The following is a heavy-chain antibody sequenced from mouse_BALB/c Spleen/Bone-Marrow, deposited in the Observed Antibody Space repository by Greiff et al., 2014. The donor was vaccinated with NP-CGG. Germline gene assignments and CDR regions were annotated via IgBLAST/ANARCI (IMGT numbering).Heavy chain of an antibody. J-gene: IGHJ2*01. V-gene: IGHV1-39*01. CDR2: VDPYYGAT. Sequence: EVQLQQSGPELEKPGASVKISCKASGYSFTGYNMNWVKQYNGQSLEWIGNVDPYYGATTYNQKFKGKATLTVDQSSSTAYMQLERLTSEDSAVYYCARSYNSFDFWGQGTTLTVSS. CDR3: ARSYNSFDF. CDR1: GYSFTGYN.